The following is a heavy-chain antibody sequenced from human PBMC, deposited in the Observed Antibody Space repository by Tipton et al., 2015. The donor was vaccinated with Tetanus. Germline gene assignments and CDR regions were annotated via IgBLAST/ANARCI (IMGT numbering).Heavy chain of an antibody. CDR1: GYTFTSHY. J-gene: IGHJ3*01. CDR2: INPSGGYT. CDR3: ARERGSRGNAFDL. Sequence: QSGAEVKKPGASVNISCKASGYTFTSHYVHWVRQAPGQGLEWMGMINPSGGYTRSAQTLQGRVKVTRDTSTTTVYMELSSLRPGDTAVYYCARERGSRGNAFDLWGQGTMVAVSS. V-gene: IGHV1-46*04. D-gene: IGHD2-2*01.